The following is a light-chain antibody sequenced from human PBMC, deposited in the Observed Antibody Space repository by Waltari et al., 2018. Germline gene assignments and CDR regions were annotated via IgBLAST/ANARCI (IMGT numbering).Light chain of an antibody. V-gene: IGKV3-20*01. CDR1: DNISKY. CDR3: QHYVRLPVT. CDR2: AAS. Sequence: EIVLTQSPGTPSVSPGDRATLSCRASDNISKYLTCYQQKPGQAPRLLIYAASTRATGIPDRCSGSGFGTDFSLTISSLEPEDVAVYYCQHYVRLPVTFGQGTKVEIK. J-gene: IGKJ1*01.